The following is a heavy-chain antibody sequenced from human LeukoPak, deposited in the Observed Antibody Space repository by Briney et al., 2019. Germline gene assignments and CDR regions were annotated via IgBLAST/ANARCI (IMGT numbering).Heavy chain of an antibody. Sequence: SETLSLTCAVSGYSISSGYYWGWIRQPPGKGLEWIGSIYHSGSTYYNPSLKSRVTTSVDTSKNQFSLKLTSVTAADTAVYYCARGLLKGQLHLGYSYYMDVWGKGTTITVSS. V-gene: IGHV4-38-2*01. CDR1: GYSISSGYY. J-gene: IGHJ6*03. D-gene: IGHD2-2*01. CDR2: IYHSGST. CDR3: ARGLLKGQLHLGYSYYMDV.